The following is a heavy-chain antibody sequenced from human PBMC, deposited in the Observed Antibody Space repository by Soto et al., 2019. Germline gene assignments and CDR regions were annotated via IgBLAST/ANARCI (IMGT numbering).Heavy chain of an antibody. V-gene: IGHV4-61*01. D-gene: IGHD5-12*01. J-gene: IGHJ3*02. CDR1: GGSVSSGSYY. Sequence: PSETLSLTCTVSGGSVSSGSYYWSWIRQPPGKGLEWIGYIYYSGSTNYNPSLKSRVTISVDTSKNQFSLKLSSVTAADTAVYYCATTKKRWLHSEAFDIWGQGTMVTVSS. CDR3: ATTKKRWLHSEAFDI. CDR2: IYYSGST.